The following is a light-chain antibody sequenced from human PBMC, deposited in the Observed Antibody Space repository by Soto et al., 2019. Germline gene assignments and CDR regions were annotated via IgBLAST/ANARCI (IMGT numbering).Light chain of an antibody. CDR3: TSYTSASTRV. CDR1: SSDVGAYNY. J-gene: IGLJ1*01. Sequence: QSALTQPASVSGSPGQSITISCTGTSSDVGAYNYVSWYPHHPGKAPKLMIFEVSNRPSGVSNRFSGSKSGNTASLTISGFRAEDEGDYFCTSYTSASTRVFGTGTKVTVL. CDR2: EVS. V-gene: IGLV2-14*01.